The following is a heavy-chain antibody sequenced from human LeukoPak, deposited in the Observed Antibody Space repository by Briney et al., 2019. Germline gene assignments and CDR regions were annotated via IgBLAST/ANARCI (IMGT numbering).Heavy chain of an antibody. CDR2: IYHSGST. J-gene: IGHJ4*02. D-gene: IGHD3-22*01. Sequence: SETLSLTCTVSGGSISSSSCYWGWIRQPPGKGLEWIGSIYHSGSTYYNPSLKSRVTISVDTSENQFSLKLSSVTAADTAVYYCARLRPNNYYYDSSGYFDYWGQGTLVTVSS. CDR1: GGSISSSSCY. V-gene: IGHV4-39*07. CDR3: ARLRPNNYYYDSSGYFDY.